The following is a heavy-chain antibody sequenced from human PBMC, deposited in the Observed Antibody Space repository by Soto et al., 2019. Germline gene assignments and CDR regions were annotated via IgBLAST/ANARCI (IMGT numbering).Heavy chain of an antibody. J-gene: IGHJ6*02. CDR2: IDPSDSYT. CDR1: GYSFTSYW. V-gene: IGHV5-10-1*01. CDR3: ARAMVRGVGGDYYYYGMDV. Sequence: GESLKISCKGSGYSFTSYWISWVRQMPGKGLEWMGRIDPSDSYTNYSPSFQGHVTISADKSICTAYLQWSSLKASDTAMYYCARAMVRGVGGDYYYYGMDVWGPGTTVTVSS. D-gene: IGHD3-10*01.